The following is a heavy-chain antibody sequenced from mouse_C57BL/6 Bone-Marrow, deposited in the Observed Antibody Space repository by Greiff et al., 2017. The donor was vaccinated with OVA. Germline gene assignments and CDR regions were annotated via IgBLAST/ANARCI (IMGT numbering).Heavy chain of an antibody. V-gene: IGHV5-9-1*02. Sequence: EVQVVESGEGLVKPGGSLKLSCAASGFTFSSSAMSWVRQTPEKRLEWVAYISSGGDYIYYADTVKGRFTISRDNARNTLYLQMRSLKSEDTAMYYCTRERGPIYYYGSSYDWYFDVWGTGTTVTVSS. J-gene: IGHJ1*03. CDR2: ISSGGDYI. CDR1: GFTFSSSA. D-gene: IGHD1-1*01. CDR3: TRERGPIYYYGSSYDWYFDV.